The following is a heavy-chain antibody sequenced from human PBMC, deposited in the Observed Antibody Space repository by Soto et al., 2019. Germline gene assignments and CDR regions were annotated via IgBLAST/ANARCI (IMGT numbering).Heavy chain of an antibody. CDR2: FSGPGGGT. Sequence: EVQLLESGGGLVHLGGSLRLSCEASGFTFSRFAMSWVRQAPGKGLEWVSTFSGPGGGTYYADSVKGRFTISRDNFKSSLYLQMSSLRAEDTAVYYCARESEDLTSNFDYWGQGTLVTVSS. J-gene: IGHJ4*02. V-gene: IGHV3-23*01. CDR1: GFTFSRFA. CDR3: ARESEDLTSNFDY.